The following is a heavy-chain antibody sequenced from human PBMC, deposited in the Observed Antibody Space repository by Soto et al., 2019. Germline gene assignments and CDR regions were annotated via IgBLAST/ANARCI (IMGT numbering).Heavy chain of an antibody. CDR2: IIPVYGTV. J-gene: IGHJ4*02. D-gene: IGHD2-8*02. V-gene: IGHV1-69*14. CDR1: GGTFGHNG. CDR3: ARDGGVTGMTTILDY. Sequence: QVQLVQSGTEVTKPGSSVQVSCKLSGGTFGHNGISWVRQVPGQGLEGLGGIIPVYGTVNDALKCLGKVSITADKSTSTAYMELSGLRPEDTALYFCARDGGVTGMTTILDYWGQGTLIHVSS.